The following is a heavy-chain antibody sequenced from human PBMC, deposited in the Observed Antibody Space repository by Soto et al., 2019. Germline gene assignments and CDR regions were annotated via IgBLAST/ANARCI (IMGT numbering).Heavy chain of an antibody. J-gene: IGHJ3*02. D-gene: IGHD3-10*01. CDR3: ARPSTMVRGDDAFDI. V-gene: IGHV5-51*01. Sequence: GESLKISCKGSGYSFTSYWIGWVRQMPGKGLEWMGIIYPGDSDTRYSPSFQGQVTISADKSISTAYLQWSSLKASDTAMYYCARPSTMVRGDDAFDIWGQGTMVTVSS. CDR1: GYSFTSYW. CDR2: IYPGDSDT.